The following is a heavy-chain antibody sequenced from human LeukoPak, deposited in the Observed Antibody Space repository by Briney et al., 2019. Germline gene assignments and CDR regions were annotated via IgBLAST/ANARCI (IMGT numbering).Heavy chain of an antibody. CDR2: ISWNSGSI. V-gene: IGHV3-9*01. D-gene: IGHD3-22*01. CDR1: GFTFNDYA. CDR3: AKDVLQNYYDSTPGPMDV. Sequence: GGSLRLSCAASGFTFNDYAMHWVRQAPGKGLEWVSGISWNSGSIGYADSVKGRFTISRDNAKNSLYLQMKSLRAEDTALYYCAKDVLQNYYDSTPGPMDVWGQGTTVTVSS. J-gene: IGHJ6*02.